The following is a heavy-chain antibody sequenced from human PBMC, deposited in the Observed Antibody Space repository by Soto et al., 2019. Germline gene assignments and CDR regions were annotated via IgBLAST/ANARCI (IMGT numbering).Heavy chain of an antibody. CDR2: IYPGDSDT. Sequence: PAEAMKISCQGSGYIFTNYLIGWVRQMPGKGLEWMGIIYPGDSDTRYSPSFQGQVTISAYKSISTAYLQWSSLKASDTAMYYCVRLANIFDFDDWGHGTLGT. CDR3: VRLANIFDFDD. V-gene: IGHV5-51*01. CDR1: GYIFTNYL. D-gene: IGHD2-21*01. J-gene: IGHJ4*01.